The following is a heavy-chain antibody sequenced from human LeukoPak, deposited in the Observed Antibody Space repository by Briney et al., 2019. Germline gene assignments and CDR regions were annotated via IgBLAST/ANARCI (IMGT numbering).Heavy chain of an antibody. D-gene: IGHD3-10*01. CDR2: IYYTGST. CDR1: GGSISSGDYF. Sequence: SETLSLTCTVSGGSISSGDYFWTWVRQPPGKGLECIGYIYYTGSTYYTPSLKSRVTISVDTSNNQFSLKVTSVTAADTAVYYCARVRRRGGIDYWGQGTLLIVSS. J-gene: IGHJ4*02. V-gene: IGHV4-30-4*01. CDR3: ARVRRRGGIDY.